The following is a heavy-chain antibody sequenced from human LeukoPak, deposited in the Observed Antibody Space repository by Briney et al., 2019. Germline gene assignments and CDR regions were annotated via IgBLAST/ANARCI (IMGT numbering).Heavy chain of an antibody. V-gene: IGHV4-59*01. D-gene: IGHD3-9*01. CDR3: ARDGGKGWLWFDY. Sequence: NSSETLSLTCTVSGVSISDYSWSWIRQPPGKGLEYIGYIYFSGSTNYNPSLKSRVTISVDTSKNQFSLKLSSVTAADTAVYYCARDGGKGWLWFDYWGQGTLVTVSS. CDR2: IYFSGST. J-gene: IGHJ4*02. CDR1: GVSISDYS.